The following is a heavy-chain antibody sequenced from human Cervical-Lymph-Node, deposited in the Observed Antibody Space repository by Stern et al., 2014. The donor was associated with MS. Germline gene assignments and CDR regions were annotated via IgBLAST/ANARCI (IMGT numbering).Heavy chain of an antibody. CDR2: IDHRGTT. V-gene: IGHV4-4*02. CDR1: GGSISSRNW. D-gene: IGHD3-22*01. CDR3: ARGMLYDSSGYYLFYLDS. J-gene: IGHJ4*02. Sequence: VQLVESGPGLVKPSGTLSLTCAVSGGSISSRNWWSWVRRPPGTGLEWIGEIDHRGTTGYNPSLKSRVTISVDTSKTQFSLRLRSVTAADTAVYFCARGMLYDSSGYYLFYLDSWGQGTLVAVSS.